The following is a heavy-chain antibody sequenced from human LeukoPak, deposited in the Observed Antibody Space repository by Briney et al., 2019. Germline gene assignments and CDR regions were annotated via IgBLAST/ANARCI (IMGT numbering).Heavy chain of an antibody. CDR2: IASDGSST. CDR1: GFIATTNY. V-gene: IGHV3-74*01. CDR3: ARGRPHGNDY. Sequence: GGSLRLSCAGSGFIATTNYMSWVRQAPGKGLVWVSRIASDGSSTTYADSVKGRFSISRDNAKNTLYLQMNSLRVEDTAVYYCARGRPHGNDYWGQGTLVTVSS. J-gene: IGHJ4*02. D-gene: IGHD4-23*01.